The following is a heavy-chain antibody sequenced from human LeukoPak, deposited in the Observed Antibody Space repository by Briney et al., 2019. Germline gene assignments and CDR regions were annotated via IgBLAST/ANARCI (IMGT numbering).Heavy chain of an antibody. J-gene: IGHJ3*02. Sequence: GGSLRLSCAASGFTFSSYSMNWVRQAPGKGLEWVSSISSSSSYIYYADSVKGRFTISRGNAKNSLYLQMNSLRAEDTAVYYCGVVPAVTDAFDIWGQGTMVTVSS. CDR1: GFTFSSYS. D-gene: IGHD2-2*01. CDR3: GVVPAVTDAFDI. CDR2: ISSSSSYI. V-gene: IGHV3-21*01.